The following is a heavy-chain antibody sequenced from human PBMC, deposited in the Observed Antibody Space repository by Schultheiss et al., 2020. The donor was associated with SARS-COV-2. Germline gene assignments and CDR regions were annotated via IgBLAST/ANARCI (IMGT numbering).Heavy chain of an antibody. D-gene: IGHD5-18*01. V-gene: IGHV4-59*01. CDR1: GGSIYNYY. J-gene: IGHJ4*02. CDR2: VFYSGST. Sequence: GSLRLSCTVSGGSIYNYYWSWIRQPPGKGLEWIGYVFYSGSTNYNPSLKSRVTVSVDTSKNQFSLKLRSVTPADTAVYFCARDGYSYGTFGYWGQGTLVTVSS. CDR3: ARDGYSYGTFGY.